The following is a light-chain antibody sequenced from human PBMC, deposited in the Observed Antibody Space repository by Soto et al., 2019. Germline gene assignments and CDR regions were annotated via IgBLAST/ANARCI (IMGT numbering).Light chain of an antibody. CDR3: QQHSDYPLI. V-gene: IGKV1-16*02. J-gene: IGKJ4*01. CDR2: AAS. CDR1: QDIRNH. Sequence: DIQMPQSPSSLSASVGDRVTITCRASQDIRNHLVWFQQKPGKAPQSLIYAASTLQSGVPSKFSGSGSGTYFTLTISSLQPEDFATYYCQQHSDYPLIFGGGTKV.